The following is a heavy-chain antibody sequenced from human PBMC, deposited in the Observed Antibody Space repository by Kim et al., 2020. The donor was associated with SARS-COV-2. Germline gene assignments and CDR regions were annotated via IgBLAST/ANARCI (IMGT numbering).Heavy chain of an antibody. V-gene: IGHV1-8*01. D-gene: IGHD2-21*01. CDR2: MNPNSGNT. Sequence: ASVKVSCKASGYTFTSFDITWVRQATGQGLEWMGWMNPNSGNTGYAQKFQGRVTMTRNTSISTAYMEVSSLRSEDTAVYYCARGLRDHMVVVIVPSYYYYMDVWGKGTTVTVSS. CDR3: ARGLRDHMVVVIVPSYYYYMDV. CDR1: GYTFTSFD. J-gene: IGHJ6*03.